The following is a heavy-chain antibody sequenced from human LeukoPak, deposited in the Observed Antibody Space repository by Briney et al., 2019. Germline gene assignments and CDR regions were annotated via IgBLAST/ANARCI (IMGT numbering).Heavy chain of an antibody. CDR3: ARDLRQQLVDFWYFDL. Sequence: SETLSLTCTVSGGSISSYYWSWIRQPPGKGLEWIGYIYYSGSTSYNPSLKSRVTISVDTSKNQFSLKLSSVTAADTAVYYCARDLRQQLVDFWYFDLWGRGTLVTVSS. V-gene: IGHV4-59*01. CDR1: GGSISSYY. J-gene: IGHJ2*01. CDR2: IYYSGST. D-gene: IGHD6-13*01.